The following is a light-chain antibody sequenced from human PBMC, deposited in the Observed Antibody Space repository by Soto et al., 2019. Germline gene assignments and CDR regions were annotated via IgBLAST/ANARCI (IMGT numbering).Light chain of an antibody. CDR1: QSVSGW. V-gene: IGKV1-5*01. CDR2: DAS. J-gene: IGKJ5*01. Sequence: DIQMTQSPSTLSSSVVYTVTVTCRASQSVSGWLAWYQQKPGEAPKLLIYDASTLERGVPSRFSGTGSGTEFTLTISSLQPDDFATYYCQQYYRSSITFGQGTRLENK. CDR3: QQYYRSSIT.